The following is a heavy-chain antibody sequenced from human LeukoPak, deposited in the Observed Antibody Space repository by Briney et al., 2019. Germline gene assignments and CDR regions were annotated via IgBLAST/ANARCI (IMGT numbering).Heavy chain of an antibody. CDR3: ARGREDTAMDYYYYYMDV. J-gene: IGHJ6*03. V-gene: IGHV1-2*02. D-gene: IGHD5-18*01. CDR1: GYAFTGYY. Sequence: GASVKVSCKASGYAFTGYYMHWVRQAPGQGLEWMGWINPNSGGTNYAQKFQGRVTMTRDTSISTAYMELSRLRSDDTAVYYCARGREDTAMDYYYYYMDVWGKGTTVTVSS. CDR2: INPNSGGT.